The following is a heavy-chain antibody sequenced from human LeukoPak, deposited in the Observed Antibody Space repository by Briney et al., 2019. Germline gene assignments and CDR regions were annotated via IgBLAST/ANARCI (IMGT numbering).Heavy chain of an antibody. J-gene: IGHJ3*02. CDR1: GGPNRRYY. D-gene: IGHD6-19*01. CDR2: IYTSWST. V-gene: IGHV4-4*07. Sequence: SDTLSLTCTVSGGPNRRYYWLWLRQPADKGLEWIGRIYTSWSTNYNPSLKSRVTMPVDTSNNHLSLTLSSVTAAHTAVYYCARDIAVAGTGTFDIWGQGILVTVSS. CDR3: ARDIAVAGTGTFDI.